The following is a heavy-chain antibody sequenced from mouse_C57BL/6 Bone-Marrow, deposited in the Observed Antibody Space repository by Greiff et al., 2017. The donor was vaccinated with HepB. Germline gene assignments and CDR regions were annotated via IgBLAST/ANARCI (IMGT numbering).Heavy chain of an antibody. CDR1: GYTFTSYW. Sequence: QQSCKASGYTFTSYWMQWVKQRPGQGLEWIGEIDPSDSYTNYNQKFKGKATLTVDTSSSTAYMQLSSLTSEDSAVYYCARYDGFPDYWGQGTTLTVSS. CDR2: IDPSDSYT. J-gene: IGHJ2*01. V-gene: IGHV1-50*01. D-gene: IGHD2-3*01. CDR3: ARYDGFPDY.